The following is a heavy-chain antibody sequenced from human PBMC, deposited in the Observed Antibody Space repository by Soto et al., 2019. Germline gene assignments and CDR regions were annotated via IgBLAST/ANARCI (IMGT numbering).Heavy chain of an antibody. D-gene: IGHD4-17*01. V-gene: IGHV3-9*01. CDR1: GFTVDDYA. Sequence: GGSLRLSCVPYGFTVDDYAMQWVPQASGQGLEWVSGISANGDNVDYADSVKGRFTVSRDNAKNSLFLQMNSLRPEDTALYYCAKDMKWGGMTTIHYFDSWGQGTQVTVSS. CDR3: AKDMKWGGMTTIHYFDS. CDR2: ISANGDNV. J-gene: IGHJ4*02.